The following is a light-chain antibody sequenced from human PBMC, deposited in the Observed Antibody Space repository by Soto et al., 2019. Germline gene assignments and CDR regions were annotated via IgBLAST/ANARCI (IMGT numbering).Light chain of an antibody. CDR1: QGMSRY. J-gene: IGKJ1*01. V-gene: IGKV1-9*01. Sequence: DSQMTKSHYTLSASVGDRVTITLRASQGMSRYLAWYQQKPGKAPQLLLYAASTLQRGVPSRFSGSGSGTEFTLTISSLQPEDFATYSCQQLNSHPTFGQGTKVDIK. CDR2: AAS. CDR3: QQLNSHPT.